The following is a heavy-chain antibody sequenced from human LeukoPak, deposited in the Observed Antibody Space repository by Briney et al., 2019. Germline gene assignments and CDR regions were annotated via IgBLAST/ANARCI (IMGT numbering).Heavy chain of an antibody. CDR2: ISSKSGYI. J-gene: IGHJ4*02. CDR1: GFTFDTYS. V-gene: IGHV3-21*01. CDR3: ARVRTAYYPDY. D-gene: IGHD3/OR15-3a*01. Sequence: PGGSRRLSCVASGFTFDTYSMNWVRQAPRKGLEWVSSISSKSGYIHYADSVKGRFIISRDNAKNSLSLQMNRLRAEDTGVYYCARVRTAYYPDYWGEGTLVSVSS.